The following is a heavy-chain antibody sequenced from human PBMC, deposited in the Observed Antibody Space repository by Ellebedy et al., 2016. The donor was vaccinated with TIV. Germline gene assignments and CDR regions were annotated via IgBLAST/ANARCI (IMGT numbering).Heavy chain of an antibody. CDR2: INAGNGNT. CDR1: GYTFTSYA. V-gene: IGHV1-3*01. CDR3: ARDFASWPPTVGLDY. Sequence: ASVKVSCKASGYTFTSYAMHWVRQAPGQRLEWMGWINAGNGNTKYSQKFQGRVTITRDTSASTAYMELSSLRSEDTAVYYCARDFASWPPTVGLDYWGQGTLVTVSS. D-gene: IGHD2-2*01. J-gene: IGHJ4*02.